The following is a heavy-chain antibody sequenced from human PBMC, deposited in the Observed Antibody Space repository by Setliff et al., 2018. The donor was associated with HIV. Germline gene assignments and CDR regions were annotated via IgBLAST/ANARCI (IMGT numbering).Heavy chain of an antibody. Sequence: SETLSLTCTVSGASITSHYWSWIRQSPGRELEWIGYIYSTGSANYNPSLQSRVSISMDASKNKFSLKVTSVTSADTAVYYCAKGAGFYGDYTFDHWGQGRQVTVSS. CDR3: AKGAGFYGDYTFDH. CDR2: IYSTGSA. V-gene: IGHV4-59*11. CDR1: GASITSHY. J-gene: IGHJ4*02. D-gene: IGHD4-17*01.